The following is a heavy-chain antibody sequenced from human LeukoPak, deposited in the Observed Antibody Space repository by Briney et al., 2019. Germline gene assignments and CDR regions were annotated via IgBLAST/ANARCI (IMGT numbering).Heavy chain of an antibody. V-gene: IGHV1-24*01. CDR2: FDPEDGET. CDR3: ATAGYSETYYLLFDY. D-gene: IGHD1-26*01. Sequence: ASVKVSCKVSTYTLSELSMHWVRQAPGKGLEWMGGFDPEDGETNYAQKFQGRVTMTEDTSTDTAYMELSRLRSEDTAVYYCATAGYSETYYLLFDYWGQGTLVTVSS. J-gene: IGHJ4*02. CDR1: TYTLSELS.